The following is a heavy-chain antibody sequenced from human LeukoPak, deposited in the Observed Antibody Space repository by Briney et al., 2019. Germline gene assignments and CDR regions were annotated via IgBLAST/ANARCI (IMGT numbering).Heavy chain of an antibody. CDR1: GYTFTSYD. CDR3: ARLRKTYYDFWSGYLDNYYYYYMDV. CDR2: MNPNSGNT. J-gene: IGHJ6*03. D-gene: IGHD3-3*01. V-gene: IGHV1-8*01. Sequence: ASVKVSCKASGYTFTSYDINWVRQATGQGLEWMGWMNPNSGNTGYAQRFQGRVTMTRNTSISTAYMELSSLRSEDTAVYHCARLRKTYYDFWSGYLDNYYYYYMDVWGKGTTVTVSS.